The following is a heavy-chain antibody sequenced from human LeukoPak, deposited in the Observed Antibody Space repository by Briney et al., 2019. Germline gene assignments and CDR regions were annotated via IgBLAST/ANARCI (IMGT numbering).Heavy chain of an antibody. Sequence: SETLSLTCTVSGGSISSYYWSWIRQPPGKGLEWIGEINHSGSTNYNPSLKSRVTISVDTSKNQFSLKLSSVTAADTAVYYCARGPYFSGYHYYGMDVWGQGTTVTVSS. CDR3: ARGPYFSGYHYYGMDV. J-gene: IGHJ6*02. CDR2: INHSGST. CDR1: GGSISSYY. D-gene: IGHD3-9*01. V-gene: IGHV4-34*01.